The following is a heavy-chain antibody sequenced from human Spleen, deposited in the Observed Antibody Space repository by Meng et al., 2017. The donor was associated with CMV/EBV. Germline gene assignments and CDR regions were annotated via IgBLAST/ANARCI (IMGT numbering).Heavy chain of an antibody. CDR1: GGTFSSYT. V-gene: IGHV1-69*02. CDR2: IIPILGIA. D-gene: IGHD2-2*01. J-gene: IGHJ4*02. Sequence: SVKVSCKASGGTFSSYTISWVRQAPGQGLEWMGRIIPILGIANYAQKFQGRVTITADKSTSTAYMELNSLRAEDTAVYFCAKAPDIVLLPAATYYFDYWGQGTLVTVSS. CDR3: AKAPDIVLLPAATYYFDY.